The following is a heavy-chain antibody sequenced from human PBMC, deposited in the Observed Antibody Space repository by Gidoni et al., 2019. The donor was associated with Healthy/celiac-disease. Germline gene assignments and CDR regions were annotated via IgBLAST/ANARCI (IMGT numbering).Heavy chain of an antibody. CDR1: GCSISSYY. CDR3: ASQYSSGWYYFDY. CDR2: IYHSGST. J-gene: IGHJ4*02. V-gene: IGHV4-59*01. D-gene: IGHD6-19*01. Sequence: QVQLQESGPGLVKPSETLSLTCTVSGCSISSYYWSWIRQPPGKGLEWIGYIYHSGSTNYNPPLKSRVTISVDTSKNQFSLKLSSVTAADTAVYYCASQYSSGWYYFDYWGQGTLVTVSS.